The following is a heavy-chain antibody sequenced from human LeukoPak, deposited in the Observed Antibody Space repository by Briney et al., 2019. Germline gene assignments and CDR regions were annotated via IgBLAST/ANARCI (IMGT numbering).Heavy chain of an antibody. CDR2: IYHSGST. CDR1: GDSISSSKW. CDR3: ARQTGSGLFILP. J-gene: IGHJ4*02. D-gene: IGHD3/OR15-3a*01. V-gene: IGHV4-4*02. Sequence: SETLSLTCAVSGDSISSSKWWSWVRQPPGKGLEWIGEIYHSGSTNYNPSLKSRVTISVDKSKNQFFLKLSSVTAADTAVYYCARQTGSGLFILPGGQGTLVTVSS.